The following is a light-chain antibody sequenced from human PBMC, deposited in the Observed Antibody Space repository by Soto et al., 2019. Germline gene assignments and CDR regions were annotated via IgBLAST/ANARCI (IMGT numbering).Light chain of an antibody. CDR3: QQYENLPT. CDR2: DAS. CDR1: QSVSNW. V-gene: IGKV1-33*01. Sequence: DIPMTQSRYTLSASLGERVTITCRASQSVSNWLACYQQKPGRAPKLLIYDASNLEAGVPSRFRGSGSGTDFTFTISRLQPEDIATYYCQQYENLPTFGQGTRLEIK. J-gene: IGKJ5*01.